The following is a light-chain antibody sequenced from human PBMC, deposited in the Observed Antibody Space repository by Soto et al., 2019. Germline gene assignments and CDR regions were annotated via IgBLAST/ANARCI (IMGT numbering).Light chain of an antibody. CDR3: QQYNSWPFT. CDR2: GAS. V-gene: IGKV3-15*01. Sequence: EIVMTQSPATLSVSPGERATLSCRASQSVSSNLAWYQQKPGQAPRLLMYGASTRATGIPARFSGSGSGTDFTLTISSLQSEDFAVYYCQQYNSWPFTFGPGAKVDIK. J-gene: IGKJ3*01. CDR1: QSVSSN.